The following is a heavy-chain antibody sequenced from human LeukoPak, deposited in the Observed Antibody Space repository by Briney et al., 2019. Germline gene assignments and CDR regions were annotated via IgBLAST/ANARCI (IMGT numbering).Heavy chain of an antibody. CDR1: GGSINNY. D-gene: IGHD4-11*01. V-gene: IGHV4-59*01. CDR3: ARTTTTFDD. CDR2: VSDTGST. J-gene: IGHJ4*01. Sequence: SETLSLTCTVSGGSINNYWSWIRQPPGTGLEWIGYVSDTGSTNYNPSLKSRVTISVDTSKNQFYLKLTSVTAADTAVYYCARTTTTFDDWGHGTLVTVSS.